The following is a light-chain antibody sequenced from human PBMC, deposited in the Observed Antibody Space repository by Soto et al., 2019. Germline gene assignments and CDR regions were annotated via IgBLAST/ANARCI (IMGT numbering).Light chain of an antibody. CDR1: QSISGS. J-gene: IGKJ1*01. CDR3: QQYNGYWT. CDR2: EAS. V-gene: IGKV1-5*03. Sequence: DIQMTQSPSTLSASVGDRVTITCRASQSISGSLAWYQQKPGKAPKLLIYEASNLKSGVPSRFNGSGSGTEYTLTISSLQPDDSARYYCQQYNGYWTFGQGTRVEIK.